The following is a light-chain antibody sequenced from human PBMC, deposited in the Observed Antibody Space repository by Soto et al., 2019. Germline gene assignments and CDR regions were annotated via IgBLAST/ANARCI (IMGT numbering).Light chain of an antibody. CDR3: QEYDGAPIT. J-gene: IGKJ5*01. Sequence: EVVMTQSPATLSVSPGERATLSCRASQSVSSNLAWYQQKPGQAPRLLIYGASTRAAGIPVRFSGSGSATEFTLTIARLEPEDFAVYYCQEYDGAPITFGLGTRLEIK. V-gene: IGKV3D-15*01. CDR2: GAS. CDR1: QSVSSN.